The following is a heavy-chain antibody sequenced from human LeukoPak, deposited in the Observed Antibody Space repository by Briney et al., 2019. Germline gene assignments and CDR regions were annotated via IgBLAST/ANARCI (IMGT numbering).Heavy chain of an antibody. D-gene: IGHD3-16*01. CDR3: ARRFRTGGDLHHDAYDV. CDR1: GGSISDYF. J-gene: IGHJ3*01. Sequence: SETLSLTCSVSGGSISDYFWGWIRQPPGKGLEWIGHVYYIGKPTCSPSLESRVSISVDTSKNQFSLELTSVTAADTAVYYCARRFRTGGDLHHDAYDVWGQGTVVNVSS. CDR2: VYYIGKP. V-gene: IGHV4-59*12.